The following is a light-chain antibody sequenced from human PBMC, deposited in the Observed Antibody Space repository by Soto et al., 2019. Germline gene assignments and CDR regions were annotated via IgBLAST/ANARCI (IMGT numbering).Light chain of an antibody. CDR2: SAT. CDR1: QSVGSSY. Sequence: EVVLTQSPGTLSLSPGESATLSCRATQSVGSSYLAWYQHKPGQAPRLLIYSATTRATGIPDRFSGSGSEADFTLTISRLEPEDFAVYYCQQYGDSPMFTFGQRTKLEIK. CDR3: QQYGDSPMFT. V-gene: IGKV3-20*01. J-gene: IGKJ2*01.